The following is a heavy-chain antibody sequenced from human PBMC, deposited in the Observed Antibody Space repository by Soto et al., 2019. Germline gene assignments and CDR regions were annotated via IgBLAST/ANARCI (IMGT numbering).Heavy chain of an antibody. CDR1: GGSISNSSYY. CDR3: ARSIAMAVPDYHGIDV. Sequence: QLQVQESGPGLVKPSETLSLTCSVSGGSISNSSYYWAWLRQPPGKGLKWIGCVYYRGSTYYNPSLRSRVIISIDTSKNQFSLKVSSVTAADSAVYFCARSIAMAVPDYHGIDVWGQGTTVTVSS. V-gene: IGHV4-39*01. CDR2: VYYRGST. J-gene: IGHJ6*02. D-gene: IGHD6-19*01.